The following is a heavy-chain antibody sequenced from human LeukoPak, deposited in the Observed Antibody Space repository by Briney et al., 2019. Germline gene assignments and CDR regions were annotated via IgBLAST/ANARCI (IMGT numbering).Heavy chain of an antibody. J-gene: IGHJ4*02. D-gene: IGHD6-13*01. CDR3: ARDRFSSTAAGTVFDY. CDR1: GFTFSSYW. V-gene: IGHV3-7*01. CDR2: IKQDGSEK. Sequence: GGSLRLSCAASGFTFSSYWMSWVRQAPGKGLEGVANIKQDGSEKYYVDSVKGRFTISRDNAKNSLYLQMNSLRAEDTAVYYCARDRFSSTAAGTVFDYWGQGTLVTVSS.